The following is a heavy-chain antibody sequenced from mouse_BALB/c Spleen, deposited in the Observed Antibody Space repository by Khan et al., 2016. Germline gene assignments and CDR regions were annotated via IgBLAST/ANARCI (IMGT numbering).Heavy chain of an antibody. J-gene: IGHJ2*01. D-gene: IGHD1-1*01. CDR1: GYSISSGYS. Sequence: EVQLQESGPDLVKPSQSLSLTCTVTGYSISSGYSWHWIRQFPGNKLEWMAYIHYSGSTNYNPSLKSRISITRDTFKNQFFLQLISVTTEDTATYYCTRGDCYGSGYWGHGTTLTVSS. CDR3: TRGDCYGSGY. CDR2: IHYSGST. V-gene: IGHV3-1*02.